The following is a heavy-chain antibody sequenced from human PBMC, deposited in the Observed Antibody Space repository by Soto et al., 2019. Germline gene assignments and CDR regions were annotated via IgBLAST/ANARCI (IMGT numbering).Heavy chain of an antibody. J-gene: IGHJ3*02. CDR2: ISSSGEST. CDR3: AHPRGFGVFDAVDI. D-gene: IGHD3-10*01. CDR1: GFIFTTYA. Sequence: GGSLRLSCATSGFIFTTYAMNWVRQAPGKGLEWVSAISSSGESTFYAESVRGRFTISRDNSLNTLYLQMGSLRPEDTAVYYCAHPRGFGVFDAVDIWGQGTMVTVSS. V-gene: IGHV3-23*01.